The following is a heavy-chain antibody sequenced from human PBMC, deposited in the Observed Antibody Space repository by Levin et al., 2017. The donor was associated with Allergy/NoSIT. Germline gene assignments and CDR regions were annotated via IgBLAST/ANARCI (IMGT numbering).Heavy chain of an antibody. CDR3: AKDVGHWTLYYYMDV. D-gene: IGHD1-1*01. Sequence: GGSLRLSCAASGFTFSSYVMSWVRQAPGKGLEWVSGISGSGGATYYADSVKGRFTISRDNSKNTLFLQMNSLRAEDTAIYYCAKDVGHWTLYYYMDVWGKGTTVTVSS. CDR1: GFTFSSYV. V-gene: IGHV3-23*01. CDR2: ISGSGGAT. J-gene: IGHJ6*03.